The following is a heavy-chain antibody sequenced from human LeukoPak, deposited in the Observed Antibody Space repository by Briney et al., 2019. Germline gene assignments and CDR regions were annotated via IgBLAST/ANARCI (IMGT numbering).Heavy chain of an antibody. Sequence: PSETLSLTCTVSGGSISSSSYYWGWIRQPPGKGLEWIGSIYYSGSTYYNPSLKSRVTISVDTSKNQFSLKLSSVTAADTAVYYCARQSDLFDPWGQGTLVTVSS. J-gene: IGHJ5*02. CDR1: GGSISSSSYY. CDR2: IYYSGST. CDR3: ARQSDLFDP. V-gene: IGHV4-39*01.